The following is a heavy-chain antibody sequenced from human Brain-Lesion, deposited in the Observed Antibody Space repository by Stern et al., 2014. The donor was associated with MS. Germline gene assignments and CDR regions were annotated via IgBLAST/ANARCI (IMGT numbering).Heavy chain of an antibody. CDR1: GGSVSSTSYA. V-gene: IGHV4-39*01. J-gene: IGHJ5*02. Sequence: VQLLESGPGLVKPSETLSLTCTVAGGSVSSTSYAWAWIRQPPGKGLEWIGTIYYSGNTYYSPSLKSRLTISLDPPKNLFSLQLRSVTAADTAVYYCAGEEDIRYCSGGSCTGNWFDPWGQGTLVTVSS. CDR2: IYYSGNT. CDR3: AGEEDIRYCSGGSCTGNWFDP. D-gene: IGHD2-15*01.